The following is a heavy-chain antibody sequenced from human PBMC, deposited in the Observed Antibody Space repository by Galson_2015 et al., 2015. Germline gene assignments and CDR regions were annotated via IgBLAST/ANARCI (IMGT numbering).Heavy chain of an antibody. V-gene: IGHV4-39*02. CDR2: FYYSGNP. J-gene: IGHJ4*02. D-gene: IGHD2-15*01. Sequence: ETLSLTCTVSGGSIISNGYYWGWIRQPPGKGLEWIGNFYYSGNPYYNPSLKSRLTISGDTSKNHFSLKLTSVTAADTGVYYCARWATDRGGHRFDYWGQGTLVAVSS. CDR3: ARWATDRGGHRFDY. CDR1: GGSIISNGYY.